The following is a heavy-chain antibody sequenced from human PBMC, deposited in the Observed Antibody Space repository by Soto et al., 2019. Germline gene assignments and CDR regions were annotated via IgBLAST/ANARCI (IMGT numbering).Heavy chain of an antibody. CDR3: TRGSCRGASCSWNYYYGMDV. D-gene: IGHD6-13*01. Sequence: GGSLRLSCTASGFTFGDYAMSWVRQAPGKGLEWVGFIRSKAYGGTTEYAASVKGRFTISRDDSKSIAYLQMNSLKTEDTAVYYCTRGSCRGASCSWNYYYGMDVWGQGTTVTVSS. CDR1: GFTFGDYA. J-gene: IGHJ6*02. CDR2: IRSKAYGGTT. V-gene: IGHV3-49*04.